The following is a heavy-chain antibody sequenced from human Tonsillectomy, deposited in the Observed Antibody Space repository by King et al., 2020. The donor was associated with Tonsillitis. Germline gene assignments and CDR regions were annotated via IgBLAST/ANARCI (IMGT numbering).Heavy chain of an antibody. Sequence: VQLVESGGGWVQPGGSLRLSCAASGFSFTTCAMSWVRQAPGKGLEWVSGISGVVGCTYYADSVQGRFTMSRANSNNSLHLQMNILRAEDTAVYYCAKGTVTTRPFDYWGQGTLVTVSS. CDR1: GFSFTTCA. J-gene: IGHJ4*02. CDR2: ISGVVGCT. CDR3: AKGTVTTRPFDY. V-gene: IGHV3-23*04. D-gene: IGHD4-17*01.